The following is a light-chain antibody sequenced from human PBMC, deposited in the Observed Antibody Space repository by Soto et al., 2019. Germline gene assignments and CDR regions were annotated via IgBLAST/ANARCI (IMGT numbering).Light chain of an antibody. CDR2: GAS. J-gene: IGKJ4*01. CDR3: QQFGVSPT. CDR1: QTISDTF. V-gene: IGKV3-20*01. Sequence: EIVWTQSPGTLSLSPGERATLSCRASQTISDTFLAWYQQKPGKAPRLLIYGASSRATDIPDRFSGTGSGTDFTLTIDRLEPEDFAVYYCQQFGVSPTLGGGTKVEIK.